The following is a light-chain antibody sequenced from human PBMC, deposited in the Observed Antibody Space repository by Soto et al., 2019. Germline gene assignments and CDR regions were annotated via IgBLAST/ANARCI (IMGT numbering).Light chain of an antibody. V-gene: IGLV1-40*01. CDR3: QSYDSSLSGVV. CDR2: GNS. Sequence: QLVLTQPPSVSGAPGKRVTISCTGSSSNIGAGYDVHWYQQLPGTAPKLLIYGNSNRPSGVPDRLSGSKSGTSASLAITGLQAEDEADYYCQSYDSSLSGVVFGGGTKVTVL. CDR1: SSNIGAGYD. J-gene: IGLJ2*01.